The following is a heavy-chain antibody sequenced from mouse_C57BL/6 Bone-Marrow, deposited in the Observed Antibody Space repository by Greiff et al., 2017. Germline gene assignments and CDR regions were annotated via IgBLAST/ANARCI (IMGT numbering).Heavy chain of an antibody. CDR2: IPPNSGST. CDR3: ARGGLYGNYRWAWFAY. D-gene: IGHD2-1*01. J-gene: IGHJ3*01. V-gene: IGHV1-64*01. CDR1: GYTFTSYW. Sequence: QVQLQQPGAELVKPGASVKLSCKASGYTFTSYWMHWVKQRPGQGLEWIGMIPPNSGSTNYNEKFKSKATLTVDKSSSTAYMQLSSLTSEDSAVYYCARGGLYGNYRWAWFAYWGQGTLVTVSA.